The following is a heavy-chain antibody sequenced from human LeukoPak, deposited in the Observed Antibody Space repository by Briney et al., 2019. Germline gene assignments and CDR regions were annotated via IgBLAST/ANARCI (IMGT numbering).Heavy chain of an antibody. CDR3: ARDGTFGILTGYYGYYYMDV. D-gene: IGHD3-9*01. Sequence: GASVKASCKASGYTFKSYYIHWGRQAPGQGLEWMGWINPNSGGTNYAQKFQGRVTMTRDTSISTAYMELSRLRSDDTAVYYCARDGTFGILTGYYGYYYMDVWGKGTTVTISS. CDR2: INPNSGGT. J-gene: IGHJ6*03. V-gene: IGHV1-2*02. CDR1: GYTFKSYY.